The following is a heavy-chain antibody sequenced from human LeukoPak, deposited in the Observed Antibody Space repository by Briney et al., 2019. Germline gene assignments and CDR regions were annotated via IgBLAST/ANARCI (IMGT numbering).Heavy chain of an antibody. V-gene: IGHV1-2*02. D-gene: IGHD5-18*01. Sequence: ASVKVSCKASGYTFTGYYMHWVRQAPGQGLEWMGWINPNSGGTNYAQKFQGRVTMTRDTSISTAYMELSRLRSDDTAVYYYAREGRAIQLWLQGLGYWGQGTLVTVSS. CDR2: INPNSGGT. J-gene: IGHJ4*02. CDR1: GYTFTGYY. CDR3: AREGRAIQLWLQGLGY.